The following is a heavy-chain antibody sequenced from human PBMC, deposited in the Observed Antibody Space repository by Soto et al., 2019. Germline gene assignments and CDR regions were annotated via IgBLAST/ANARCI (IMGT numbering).Heavy chain of an antibody. V-gene: IGHV3-30*03. D-gene: IGHD3-10*01. CDR3: VGGQYYFDY. Sequence: QVQLVESGGGVVQPGRSLRLSCAASGFPFTTYGMHWVREGPGKGLECVAVISYDGSNRFYADSVKGRFTISRDNSKNTLFLQMNSLRPEDTALYYCVGGQYYFDYRGQGTLVIVSS. J-gene: IGHJ4*02. CDR2: ISYDGSNR. CDR1: GFPFTTYG.